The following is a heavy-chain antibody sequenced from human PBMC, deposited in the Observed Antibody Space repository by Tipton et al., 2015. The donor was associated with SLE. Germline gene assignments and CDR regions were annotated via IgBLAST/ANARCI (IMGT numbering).Heavy chain of an antibody. J-gene: IGHJ3*02. Sequence: TLSLTCTVPSDSIRNYWSWIRQPPGKQLEWIGYIYYSGRTNCNPSLKTRITTSVDTSKNQFSLKLNSVTAADKAVYYCARGSSAFESWGHGTLDTLTS. CDR2: IYYSGRT. V-gene: IGHV4-59*01. CDR1: SDSIRNY. D-gene: IGHD3-10*01. CDR3: ARGSSAFES.